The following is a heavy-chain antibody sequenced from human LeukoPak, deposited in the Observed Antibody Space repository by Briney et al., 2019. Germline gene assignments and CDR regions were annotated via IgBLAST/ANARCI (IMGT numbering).Heavy chain of an antibody. J-gene: IGHJ4*02. D-gene: IGHD3-22*01. Sequence: ASVKVSCKASGYTFSSCDINWVRQATGQGREWMGWMNPNSGNTVYAQKLQGRVTITRNTSISTAYMELSSLRSEDTAVYYCARFITMIVVVLLWGYYFDYWGQGTLVTVSS. CDR1: GYTFSSCD. CDR2: MNPNSGNT. V-gene: IGHV1-8*03. CDR3: ARFITMIVVVLLWGYYFDY.